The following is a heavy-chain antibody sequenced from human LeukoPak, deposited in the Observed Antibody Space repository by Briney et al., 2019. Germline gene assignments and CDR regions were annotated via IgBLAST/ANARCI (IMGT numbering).Heavy chain of an antibody. CDR3: ARDWSFDSDDYYLYGFDI. Sequence: GGSLRLSFAASGFSFNSYWMSWVRQAPGTGLEWVANIRQDGSERYYADSLKGRFTISRDNAKNSLYLQMNSLRAEDTAMYYCARDWSFDSDDYYLYGFDIWGQGTRVTVSS. V-gene: IGHV3-7*01. CDR1: GFSFNSYW. D-gene: IGHD3-22*01. CDR2: IRQDGSER. J-gene: IGHJ3*02.